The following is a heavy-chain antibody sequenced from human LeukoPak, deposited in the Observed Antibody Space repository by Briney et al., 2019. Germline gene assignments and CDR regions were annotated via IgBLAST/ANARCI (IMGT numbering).Heavy chain of an antibody. CDR1: DGSLTGYY. Sequence: DPSETLSLTCTVSDGSLTGYYWSWIRQPPGKGLEWIAYIHYSGTTNYNPSLKSRVTISADTSKNQFSLKVNSVTAADTAVYYCARTQYNWNYGLGRGYYLGMDVWGQGTTVTVSS. D-gene: IGHD1-7*01. CDR2: IHYSGTT. V-gene: IGHV4-59*01. CDR3: ARTQYNWNYGLGRGYYLGMDV. J-gene: IGHJ6*02.